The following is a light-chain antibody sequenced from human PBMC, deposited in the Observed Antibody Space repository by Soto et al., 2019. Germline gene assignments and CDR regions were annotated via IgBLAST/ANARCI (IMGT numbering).Light chain of an antibody. CDR3: LLSYSGARPVV. CDR2: DTT. J-gene: IGLJ2*01. V-gene: IGLV7-46*01. CDR1: TGAVTSGHY. Sequence: QAVVTQEPSLTVSPGGTGTLTCGSSTGAVTSGHYPYWFQQKPGQAPRTLIYDTTNKHSWTPARCSGSLLGGKAALTLSGALPEDEAEYYCLLSYSGARPVVFGGGTKLTVL.